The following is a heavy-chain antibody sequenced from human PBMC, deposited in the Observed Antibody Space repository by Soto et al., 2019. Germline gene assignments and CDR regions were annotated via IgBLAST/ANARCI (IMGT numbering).Heavy chain of an antibody. CDR2: ISYDGSNK. Sequence: QVQLVESGGGVVQPGRSLRLSCAASGFTFSSYAMHWVRQAPGKGLEWVAVISYDGSNKYYADSVKGRFTISRDNSKNTRYLQMNSLRAEDTAVYSCARTRKQWRVLWFDPWGQGTLVTVSS. CDR1: GFTFSSYA. V-gene: IGHV3-30-3*01. CDR3: ARTRKQWRVLWFDP. D-gene: IGHD6-19*01. J-gene: IGHJ5*02.